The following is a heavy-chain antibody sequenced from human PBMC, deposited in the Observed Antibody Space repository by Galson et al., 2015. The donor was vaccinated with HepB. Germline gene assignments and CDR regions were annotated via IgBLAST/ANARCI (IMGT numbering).Heavy chain of an antibody. CDR2: INAGNGNT. V-gene: IGHV1-3*01. J-gene: IGHJ4*02. CDR1: GYTFTSYA. D-gene: IGHD6-19*01. CDR3: ARADSSGWTAGGGTRFDY. Sequence: CKASGYTFTSYAMHWVRQAPGQRLEWMGWINAGNGNTKYSQKFQGRVTITRDTSASTAYMELSSLRSEDTAVYYCARADSSGWTAGGGTRFDYWGQGTLVTVSS.